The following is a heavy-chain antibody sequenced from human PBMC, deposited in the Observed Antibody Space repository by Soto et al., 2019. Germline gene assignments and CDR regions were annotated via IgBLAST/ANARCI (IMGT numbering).Heavy chain of an antibody. V-gene: IGHV4-4*07. CDR2: IYTSGST. D-gene: IGHD3-9*01. J-gene: IGHJ3*02. CDR3: ARGISGFDWFDDAFDI. Sequence: PSETLSLTCTVSGGSISSYYWSWIRQPAGKGLEWIGRIYTSGSTNYNPSLKSRVTMSVDTSKNQLSLKLSSVTAADTAVYYCARGISGFDWFDDAFDIWGQGTMVTVSS. CDR1: GGSISSYY.